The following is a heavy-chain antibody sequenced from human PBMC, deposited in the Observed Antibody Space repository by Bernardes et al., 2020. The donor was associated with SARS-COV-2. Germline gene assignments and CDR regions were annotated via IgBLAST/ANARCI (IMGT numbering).Heavy chain of an antibody. D-gene: IGHD3-22*01. J-gene: IGHJ3*02. CDR2: IYYSGST. V-gene: IGHV4-59*02. Sequence: ETLSLTCTVSGGSVSSYYWSWIRQPPGKGLEWIGYIYYSGSTTYNPSLKSRVTISVDTSKNQFSLKLSSVTAADTAVYYCAREGYYDSSGYYHHDAFDIWGQGTMVTVSS. CDR1: GGSVSSYY. CDR3: AREGYYDSSGYYHHDAFDI.